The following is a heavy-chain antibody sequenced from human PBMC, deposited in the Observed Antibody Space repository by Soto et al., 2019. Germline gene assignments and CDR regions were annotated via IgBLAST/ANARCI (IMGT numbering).Heavy chain of an antibody. D-gene: IGHD3-3*01. J-gene: IGHJ5*02. Sequence: SETLSLTCTVSGGSVSSGSYYWSWIRQPPGKGLEWIGYIYYSGSTNYNPSLKSRVTISVDTSKNQFSLKLSSVTAADTAVYYCARDPGDYDFWSGSNWFDPWGQGTLVTVSS. CDR1: GGSVSSGSYY. CDR3: ARDPGDYDFWSGSNWFDP. V-gene: IGHV4-61*01. CDR2: IYYSGST.